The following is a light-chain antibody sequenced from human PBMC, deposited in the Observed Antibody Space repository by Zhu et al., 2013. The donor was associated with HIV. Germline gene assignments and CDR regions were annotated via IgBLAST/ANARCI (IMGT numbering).Light chain of an antibody. CDR2: GAS. Sequence: ESVLTQSPGTLSLSPGERATLSCRASQTITGSYLAWYQQKPGQAPRLLIYGASRRATGIPDRFSGSGSGTDFTLTISRLEPEDFAVYYCQQYGSSPPSLTFGGGTKLEIK. V-gene: IGKV3-20*01. CDR3: QQYGSSPPSLT. CDR1: QTITGSY. J-gene: IGKJ4*01.